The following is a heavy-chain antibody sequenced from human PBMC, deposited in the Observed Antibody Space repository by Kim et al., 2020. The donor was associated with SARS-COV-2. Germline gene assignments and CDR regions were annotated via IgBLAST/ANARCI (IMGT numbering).Heavy chain of an antibody. V-gene: IGHV3-30*04. CDR2: ISYDGSNK. CDR1: GFTFSSYA. J-gene: IGHJ4*02. Sequence: GGSLRLSCAASGFTFSSYAMHWVRQAPGKGLEWVAGISYDGSNKYYADSVKGRFTISRDNSKNTLYLQMNSLRAEDTAVYYCARDCDDSSGYFPRLDYWGQGTLVTVSS. D-gene: IGHD3-22*01. CDR3: ARDCDDSSGYFPRLDY.